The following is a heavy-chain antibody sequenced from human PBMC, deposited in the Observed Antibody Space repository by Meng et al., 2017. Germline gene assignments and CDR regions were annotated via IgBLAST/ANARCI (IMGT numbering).Heavy chain of an antibody. J-gene: IGHJ4*02. CDR1: GFTFSSYS. D-gene: IGHD3-10*01. V-gene: IGHV3-21*01. CDR3: ALGPRLLWFGPNFNY. Sequence: VELVESGGGLVKPGGSRILSYAAFGFTFSSYSMNWGRQAPGKGLEWVSSINSSSSYIYYADSVKGRFTISRDNAKNSLYLQMNSLRAEDTAVYYCALGPRLLWFGPNFNYWGQGTLVTVSS. CDR2: INSSSSYI.